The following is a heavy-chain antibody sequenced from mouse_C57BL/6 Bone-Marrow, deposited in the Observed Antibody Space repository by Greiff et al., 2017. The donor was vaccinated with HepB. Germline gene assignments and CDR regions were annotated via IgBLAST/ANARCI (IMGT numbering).Heavy chain of an antibody. J-gene: IGHJ2*01. V-gene: IGHV1-9*01. CDR1: GYTFTGYW. D-gene: IGHD1-1*01. Sequence: QVQLQQSGAELMKPGASVKLSCKATGYTFTGYWLEWVKQRPGHGLEWIGEILPGSGSTNYNEKFKGKATFTADTSSNTAYMQLSSLTTEDSAIYYCAREEIYYYGSSPYYFDYWGQGTTLTVSS. CDR2: ILPGSGST. CDR3: AREEIYYYGSSPYYFDY.